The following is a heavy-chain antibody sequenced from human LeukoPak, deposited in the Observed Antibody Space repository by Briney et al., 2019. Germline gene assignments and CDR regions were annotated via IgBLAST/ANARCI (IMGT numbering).Heavy chain of an antibody. V-gene: IGHV1-69*04. Sequence: GASVKVSCKASGGTLSRDDLSWLRQAPAKRPEWMGKVTPILGIANYAPKFQGRVTLIADKSTNTAYMELSSLRSEDTAIYYCARETYFYDSSGFSYIDWFDPWGQGTLVTVSS. CDR1: GGTLSRDD. CDR2: VTPILGIA. D-gene: IGHD3-22*01. CDR3: ARETYFYDSSGFSYIDWFDP. J-gene: IGHJ5*02.